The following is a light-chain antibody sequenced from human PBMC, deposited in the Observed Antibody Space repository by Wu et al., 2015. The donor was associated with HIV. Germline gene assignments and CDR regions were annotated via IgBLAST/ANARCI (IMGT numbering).Light chain of an antibody. Sequence: DIQMTQSPSTLSASVGDRVTITCRASQSINGWLAWYQQKPGTAPKLLIYKASSLESGVPSRFSGSGSGTDFTLTISSLQPEDFATYYCQQSYSTGWTFGQGTKVEIK. J-gene: IGKJ1*01. CDR1: QSINGW. V-gene: IGKV1-5*03. CDR3: QQSYSTGWT. CDR2: KAS.